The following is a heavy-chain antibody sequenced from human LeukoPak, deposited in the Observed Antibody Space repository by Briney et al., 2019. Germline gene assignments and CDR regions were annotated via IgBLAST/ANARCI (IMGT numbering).Heavy chain of an antibody. J-gene: IGHJ4*02. Sequence: GGSLRLSCAASGFTFSSYGMHWVRQAPGKGLEWVAFIRYDGSNKYYADSVKGRFTISRDNSKNTLYLQMNSLRAEDTAVYYCAKDGEIVVVPAAIPLDYWGQGTLVTVSS. CDR2: IRYDGSNK. D-gene: IGHD2-2*02. CDR3: AKDGEIVVVPAAIPLDY. CDR1: GFTFSSYG. V-gene: IGHV3-30*02.